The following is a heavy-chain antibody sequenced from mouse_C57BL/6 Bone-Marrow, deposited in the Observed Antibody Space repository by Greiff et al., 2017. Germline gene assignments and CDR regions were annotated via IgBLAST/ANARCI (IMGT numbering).Heavy chain of an antibody. V-gene: IGHV1-64*01. CDR2: IHPISGST. CDR3: ADDDDGAMDY. CDR1: GYTFTSYW. D-gene: IGHD2-4*01. J-gene: IGHJ4*01. Sequence: VQLQQSGAELVKPGASVKLSCKASGYTFTSYWMHWVKQRPGQGLEWIGMIHPISGSTNYNEKFKSKATLTADKSSSTAYMLLSSLTSEDYAVYCCADDDDGAMDYWGQGTSVTVSS.